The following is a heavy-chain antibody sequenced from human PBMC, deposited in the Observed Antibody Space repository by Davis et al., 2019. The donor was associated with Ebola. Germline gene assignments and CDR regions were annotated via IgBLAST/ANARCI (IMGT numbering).Heavy chain of an antibody. CDR1: GYTFSSYA. CDR2: LNAGNGNT. D-gene: IGHD3-3*01. J-gene: IGHJ4*02. V-gene: IGHV1-3*01. CDR3: ARGGTIFGVAQAWTSFDY. Sequence: SVQVSCQASGYTFSSYAMHWVRQAPGQRLEWMGWLNAGNGNTKYSQKFQGRVTITRDTSASTAYMELSSLRSEDTAVYYCARGGTIFGVAQAWTSFDYWGQGTLVTVSS.